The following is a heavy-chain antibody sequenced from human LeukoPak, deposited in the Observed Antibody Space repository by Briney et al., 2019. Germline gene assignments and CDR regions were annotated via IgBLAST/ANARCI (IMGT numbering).Heavy chain of an antibody. J-gene: IGHJ4*02. CDR3: ARGAYGAYYFDY. CDR2: IYHSGST. D-gene: IGHD4/OR15-4a*01. CDR1: GYSISSGYY. V-gene: IGHV4-38-2*02. Sequence: SETLSLTCTVSGYSISSGYYWGWIRQPPGKGLEWIGSIYHSGSTYYNPSLKSRVTISVDTSKNQFSLKLSSVTAADTAVYYCARGAYGAYYFDYWGQGTLVTVSS.